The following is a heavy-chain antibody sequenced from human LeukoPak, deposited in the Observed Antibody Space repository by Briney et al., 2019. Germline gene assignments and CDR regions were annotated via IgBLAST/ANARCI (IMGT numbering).Heavy chain of an antibody. J-gene: IGHJ4*02. CDR1: GFTFDDYA. CDR3: AKGPSGGDNYFDY. Sequence: PGRSLRLSCAASGFTFDDYAMHWVRQAPGKGLEWVSGISWNSGSIGYADSVKGRFTISRDKAKNSLYLQMNSLRAEDTALYYCAKGPSGGDNYFDYWGQGTLVTVSS. D-gene: IGHD1-26*01. CDR2: ISWNSGSI. V-gene: IGHV3-9*01.